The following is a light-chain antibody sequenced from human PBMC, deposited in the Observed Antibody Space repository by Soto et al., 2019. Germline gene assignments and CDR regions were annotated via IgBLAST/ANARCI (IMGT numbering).Light chain of an antibody. CDR1: QSVNKY. V-gene: IGKV3-11*01. Sequence: DIVLTQSPSTLSLSPGERATLSCRASQSVNKYLAWYQQKPGQAPRLLIHDASNRATGIPARFSGSGSGTDFTLTISSLEPEDFGVYYCQQRSNWPQITFGGGTKVEIK. J-gene: IGKJ4*01. CDR3: QQRSNWPQIT. CDR2: DAS.